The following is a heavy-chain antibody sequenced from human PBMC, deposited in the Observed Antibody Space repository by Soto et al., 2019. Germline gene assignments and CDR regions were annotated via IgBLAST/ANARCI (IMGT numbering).Heavy chain of an antibody. CDR2: IDIAGDT. D-gene: IGHD5-12*01. J-gene: IGHJ2*01. CDR1: GFTFSSYD. V-gene: IGHV3-13*01. CDR3: ARAARWLQSRYFDL. Sequence: EVQLVESGGGLVQPGGSLRLSCAASGFTFSSYDMHWVRQATGKGLEWVSAIDIAGDTYYPDSVKGRFTISREKAKNSLYLQMNSLRADDMAVYYCARAARWLQSRYFDLWGRGTLVTVSS.